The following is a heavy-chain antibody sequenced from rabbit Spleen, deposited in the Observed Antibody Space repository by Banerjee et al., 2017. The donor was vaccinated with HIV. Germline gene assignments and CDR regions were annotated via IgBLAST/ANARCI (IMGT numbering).Heavy chain of an antibody. J-gene: IGHJ4*01. V-gene: IGHV1S40*01. D-gene: IGHD5-1*01. CDR1: GVSFSSSSY. CDR2: IDTGSSGFT. CDR3: AWEPIWKFCL. Sequence: QSLEESGGDLVKPGASLTLTCTASGVSFSSSSYMCWVRQAPGKGLEWIACIDTGSSGFTYFATWAKGRFTCSKTSSTTVTLQMTRLTAADTATYFCAWEPIWKFCLWGPGTLVTVS.